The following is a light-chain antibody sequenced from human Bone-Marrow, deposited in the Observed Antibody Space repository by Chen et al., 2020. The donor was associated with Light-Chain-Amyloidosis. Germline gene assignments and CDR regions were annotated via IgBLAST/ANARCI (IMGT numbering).Light chain of an antibody. CDR2: RDT. J-gene: IGLJ2*01. CDR3: QSADSSGTYEVI. CDR1: DLPTKY. Sequence: YELTKPPSVSGSPGQTARLTCSGDDLPTKYAYWYQQKPGQAPVLVIHRDTERPSGISERFSGSSSGTTATLTISGVQAEDEADYHCQSADSSGTYEVIFGGGTKLTVL. V-gene: IGLV3-25*03.